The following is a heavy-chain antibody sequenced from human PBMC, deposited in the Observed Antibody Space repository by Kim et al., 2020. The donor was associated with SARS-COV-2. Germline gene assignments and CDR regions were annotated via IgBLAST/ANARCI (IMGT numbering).Heavy chain of an antibody. J-gene: IGHJ3*02. V-gene: IGHV4-4*02. CDR2: IYHSGST. D-gene: IGHD3-22*01. CDR3: ARDRGRITMIVVVNDAFDI. Sequence: SETLSLTCAVSGGSISSSNWWCWVRQPPGEGLEWSGEIYHSGSTNYNTSLKSRVTISVDKSKNQFSLKLSSVTAADTAVYYCARDRGRITMIVVVNDAFDIWGQGTMVTVSS. CDR1: GGSISSSNW.